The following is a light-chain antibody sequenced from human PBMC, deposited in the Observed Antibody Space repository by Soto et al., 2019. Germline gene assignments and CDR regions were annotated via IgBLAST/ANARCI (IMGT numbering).Light chain of an antibody. CDR2: AAS. CDR3: QQYHTDWT. J-gene: IGKJ1*01. Sequence: DIQMTQSPSTLSASVGDRVTIICRASQSITGWLAWYQQKPGKAPKLLIFAASTLVRGVPSRFSGRGSGTEFTLTISSLQADDYATFYCQQYHTDWTFGQGTKVDIK. V-gene: IGKV1-5*02. CDR1: QSITGW.